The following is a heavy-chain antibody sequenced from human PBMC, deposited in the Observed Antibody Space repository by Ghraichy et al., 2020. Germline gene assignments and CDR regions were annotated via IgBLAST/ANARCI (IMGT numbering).Heavy chain of an antibody. Sequence: GGSLRLSCAASGFTFSSYAMSWVRQAPGKGLEWVSAISGSGGSTYYADSVKGRFTISRDNSKNTLYLQMNRLRAEDTAVYYCAKVYCSSTSCYYFDLWGRGTLVTVSS. V-gene: IGHV3-23*01. J-gene: IGHJ2*01. CDR3: AKVYCSSTSCYYFDL. D-gene: IGHD2-2*01. CDR1: GFTFSSYA. CDR2: ISGSGGST.